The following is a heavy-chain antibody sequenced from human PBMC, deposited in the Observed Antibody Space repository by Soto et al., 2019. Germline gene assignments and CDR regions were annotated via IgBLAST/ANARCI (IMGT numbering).Heavy chain of an antibody. CDR1: GYTFTSYG. J-gene: IGHJ3*02. D-gene: IGHD3-9*01. V-gene: IGHV1-18*01. CDR3: ARELYYDILTGYQPLDAFDI. Sequence: ASVNVSCKASGYTFTSYGISWVRQAPGQGLEWMGWISAYNGNTNYAQKLQGRVTMTTDTSTSTAYMELRSLRSDDTAVYYCARELYYDILTGYQPLDAFDIWGQGTMVTVSS. CDR2: ISAYNGNT.